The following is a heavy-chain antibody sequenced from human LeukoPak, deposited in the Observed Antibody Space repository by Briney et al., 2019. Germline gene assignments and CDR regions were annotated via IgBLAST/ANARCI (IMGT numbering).Heavy chain of an antibody. V-gene: IGHV4-61*01. D-gene: IGHD3-22*01. CDR3: ARDQNEYYYDSSGYSL. CDR2: IYYSGST. Sequence: SETLSLTCTVSGGSVSSGSYYWSWVRQPPGKGLEWIGYIYYSGSTNYNPSLKSRVTISVDTSKNQFSLKLSSVTAADTAVYYCARDQNEYYYDSSGYSLWGQGTLVTISS. CDR1: GGSVSSGSYY. J-gene: IGHJ4*02.